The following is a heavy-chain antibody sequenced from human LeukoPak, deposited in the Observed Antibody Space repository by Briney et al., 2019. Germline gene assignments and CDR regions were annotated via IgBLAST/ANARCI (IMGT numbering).Heavy chain of an antibody. Sequence: GGSLRLSCATSGFTFSNHAMHWVRHATGKGLEWVSAIGTAGDTFHPGSVKGRFTTSRENAKNSLSLQINSLKAEDTAVYYCVRQQTSHGNFDYWGQGTLVTVSS. J-gene: IGHJ4*02. D-gene: IGHD1-26*01. V-gene: IGHV3-13*01. CDR2: IGTAGDT. CDR3: VRQQTSHGNFDY. CDR1: GFTFSNHA.